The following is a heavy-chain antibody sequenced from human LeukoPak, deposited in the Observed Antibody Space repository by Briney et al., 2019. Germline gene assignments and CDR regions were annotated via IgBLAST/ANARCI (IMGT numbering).Heavy chain of an antibody. CDR3: ARDSWGYYDSSGYLAYYFDY. V-gene: IGHV3-30*03. CDR1: GFTFSSYG. J-gene: IGHJ4*02. CDR2: ISYDGSNK. D-gene: IGHD3-22*01. Sequence: GRSLRLSCAASGFTFSSYGMHWVRQAPGKGLEWVAVISYDGSNKYYADSVKGRFTISRDNSKNTLFLQMHSLRAEDTAVYYCARDSWGYYDSSGYLAYYFDYWGQGTLVTVSS.